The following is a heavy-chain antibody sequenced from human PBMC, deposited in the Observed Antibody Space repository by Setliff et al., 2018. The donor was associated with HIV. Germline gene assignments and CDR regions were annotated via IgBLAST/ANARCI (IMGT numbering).Heavy chain of an antibody. CDR3: TKDGLAAGARAFDI. CDR2: ISGYNGNT. V-gene: IGHV1-18*01. D-gene: IGHD6-13*01. J-gene: IGHJ3*02. CDR1: GYTFSSYG. Sequence: GASVKVSCKASGYTFSSYGISWVRQAPGQGLQWVGWISGYNGNTRYAQNVQGRVTMTTDTSTNTAYMDLRSLRSHDTAVYYCTKDGLAAGARAFDIWGQGTMVT.